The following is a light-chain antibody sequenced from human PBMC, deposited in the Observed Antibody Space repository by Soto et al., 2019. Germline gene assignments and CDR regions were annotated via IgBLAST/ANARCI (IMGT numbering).Light chain of an antibody. Sequence: QSVLTQPPSASGSPGQSVTISCTGTSSDVGAYNYVPWYQQHPGKAPKLMIYEVSKRPSGVPDRFSGSKSDNTASLTVSGLQAEDEADYYCTSYAGSFYVFGTGNKVTVL. CDR2: EVS. CDR1: SSDVGAYNY. CDR3: TSYAGSFYV. J-gene: IGLJ1*01. V-gene: IGLV2-8*01.